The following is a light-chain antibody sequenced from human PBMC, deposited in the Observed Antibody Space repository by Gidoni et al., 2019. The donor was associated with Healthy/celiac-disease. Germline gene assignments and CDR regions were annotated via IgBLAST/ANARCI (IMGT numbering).Light chain of an antibody. Sequence: IVMTQILLSLLVTPRGPASITCRSSQCHLHSNGYNYLYWYLQKPGQSPQLLIYLGSNRDCGVPDRFSGSGSGTDFTLKISRLEAEDVGVYYCMQAQHTLYTFGQGTKLEIK. V-gene: IGKV2-28*01. CDR1: QCHLHSNGYNY. CDR3: MQAQHTLYT. CDR2: LGS. J-gene: IGKJ2*01.